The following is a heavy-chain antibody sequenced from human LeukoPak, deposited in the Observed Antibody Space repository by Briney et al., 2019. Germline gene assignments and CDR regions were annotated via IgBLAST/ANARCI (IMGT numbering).Heavy chain of an antibody. V-gene: IGHV4-4*07. CDR1: GGSISSYY. Sequence: SETLSLTCTVSGGSISSYYWSWIRQPAGKGLEWIGRIYTSGSTNYNPSLKSRVTMSVDTSKNQFSLKLSSVTAADTAVYYCARQGIRYSSSSRVVHYMDVWGKGTTVTVSS. D-gene: IGHD6-6*01. J-gene: IGHJ6*03. CDR3: ARQGIRYSSSSRVVHYMDV. CDR2: IYTSGST.